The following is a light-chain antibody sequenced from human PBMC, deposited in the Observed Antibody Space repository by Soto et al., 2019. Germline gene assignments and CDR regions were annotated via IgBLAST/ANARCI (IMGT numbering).Light chain of an antibody. Sequence: DIQMTQSPSTLSGSVGDRVTTTCRASQTISSWLAWYQQKPGKAPKLLIYMASTLKSGVPSRFSGSGSGTEFTLTISSLQPDDFAAYYCQHYDSYSEAFGQGTKVDNK. CDR1: QTISSW. CDR3: QHYDSYSEA. CDR2: MAS. J-gene: IGKJ1*01. V-gene: IGKV1-5*03.